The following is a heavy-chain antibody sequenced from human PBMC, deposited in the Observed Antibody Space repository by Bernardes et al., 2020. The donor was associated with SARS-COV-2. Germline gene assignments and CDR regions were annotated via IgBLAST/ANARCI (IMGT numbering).Heavy chain of an antibody. V-gene: IGHV4-59*01. D-gene: IGHD4-17*01. Sequence: SETLSLTCTVSGGSISSYYWSWIRQPPGKGLEWIGYIYYSGSTDYNPSLKSRVTISIDTSKKQFSLKLSSVTAADTAVYYCARDDYGDYGDYWGQGTLVTVSS. CDR2: IYYSGST. CDR1: GGSISSYY. J-gene: IGHJ4*02. CDR3: ARDDYGDYGDY.